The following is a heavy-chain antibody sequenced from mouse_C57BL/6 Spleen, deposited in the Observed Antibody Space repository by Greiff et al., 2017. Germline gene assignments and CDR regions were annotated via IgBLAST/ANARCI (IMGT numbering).Heavy chain of an antibody. V-gene: IGHV1-55*01. CDR3: ARKDYYSNPYAMDY. D-gene: IGHD2-5*01. CDR2: IYPGSGST. Sequence: QVQLQQPGAELVKPGASVKMSCKASGYTFTSYWITWVKQRPGQGLEWIGDIYPGSGSTNYNEKFKSKATLTVDTSSSTAYMQLSSLTSEDSAVYYCARKDYYSNPYAMDYWGQGTSVTVSS. J-gene: IGHJ4*01. CDR1: GYTFTSYW.